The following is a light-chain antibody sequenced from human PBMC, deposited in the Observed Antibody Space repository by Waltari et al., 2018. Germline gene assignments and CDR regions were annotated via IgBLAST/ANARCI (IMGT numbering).Light chain of an antibody. V-gene: IGLV1-40*01. CDR1: LFNIGSGFN. CDR2: GND. J-gene: IGLJ2*01. Sequence: QSVLTQPPSVSGAPGPRVTISCTGNLFNIGSGFNVHRSQQVPGTAPNLLIDGNDRRPSGVSDRFSGSRSGTSASLAITGLQPEDEADYYCQSYDSTLGAVFGGGTKLSVL. CDR3: QSYDSTLGAV.